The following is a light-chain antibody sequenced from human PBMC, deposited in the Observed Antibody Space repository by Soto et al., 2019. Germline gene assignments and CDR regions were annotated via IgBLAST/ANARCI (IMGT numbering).Light chain of an antibody. CDR3: QQRSNWPRLT. Sequence: EIVMTQSPDTLSLSPGERATLSCRASQSVSSNYITWYQQKPGQAPRLLIYDASNRATGIPARFSGSGSGTDFTLTISSLEPEDFAVYYCQQRSNWPRLTFGGGTKVDIK. CDR2: DAS. J-gene: IGKJ4*01. CDR1: QSVSSNY. V-gene: IGKV3-11*01.